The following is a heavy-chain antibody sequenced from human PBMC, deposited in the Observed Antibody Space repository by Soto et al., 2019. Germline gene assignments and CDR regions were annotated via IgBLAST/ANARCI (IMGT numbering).Heavy chain of an antibody. D-gene: IGHD6-19*01. Sequence: EVHLLESGGGLVQPGGSLRLSCAASGFAFSSYAMSWVRQAPGQGLDWVSAISDSGAGTYYADSVKGRFTISRDNSKNPLYLQMNSLRAEDTAVYYCAKDSSGKYGVFDYWGQGTLVTVSS. CDR2: ISDSGAGT. CDR1: GFAFSSYA. V-gene: IGHV3-23*01. J-gene: IGHJ4*02. CDR3: AKDSSGKYGVFDY.